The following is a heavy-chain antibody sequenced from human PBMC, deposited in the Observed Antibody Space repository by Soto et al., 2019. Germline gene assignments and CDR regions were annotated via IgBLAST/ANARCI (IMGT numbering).Heavy chain of an antibody. V-gene: IGHV3-48*03. J-gene: IGHJ6*02. D-gene: IGHD5-18*01. Sequence: GGSVRLSCTASGFTFSSYDMNWVRQAPGKGLEWVSCISSSGSADYFADSVKGRFTISRDNAKNSLYLQMSSLRAEDTAVYYLARTGLAVETVTTTPREYTDYYYGMDVWGQVTQVTVSS. CDR2: ISSSGSAD. CDR3: ARTGLAVETVTTTPREYTDYYYGMDV. CDR1: GFTFSSYD.